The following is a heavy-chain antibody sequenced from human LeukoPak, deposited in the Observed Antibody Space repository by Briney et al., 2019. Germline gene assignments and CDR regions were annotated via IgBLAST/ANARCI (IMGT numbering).Heavy chain of an antibody. J-gene: IGHJ4*02. D-gene: IGHD3-3*01. CDR3: ARDYDFWSGFPPLFDS. Sequence: SETLSLTCTVSDGSISSYYWSWIRQPAGKGLEWIGRIYSTGSTNYNPSLKSRVTMSVDTSKNQFSLNLTSVTAADTAVYYCARDYDFWSGFPPLFDSWGQGTLVTVSS. V-gene: IGHV4-4*07. CDR1: DGSISSYY. CDR2: IYSTGST.